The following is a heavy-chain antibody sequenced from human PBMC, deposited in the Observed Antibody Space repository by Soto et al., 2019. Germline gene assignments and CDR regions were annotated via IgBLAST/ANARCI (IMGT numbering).Heavy chain of an antibody. CDR3: ARINRSGYYSHYYYGMDV. CDR1: GYSLIATGMS. J-gene: IGHJ6*02. D-gene: IGHD3-22*01. Sequence: SGPTLVNPTQTLTLTCTVSGYSLIATGMSVSWIRQPPGKALEWLALIAWDDDKYYSTSLKTKLTISRDTSKNQVVLTMTNMDPVDTATYYCARINRSGYYSHYYYGMDVWGQGSTVTVPS. V-gene: IGHV2-70*01. CDR2: IAWDDDK.